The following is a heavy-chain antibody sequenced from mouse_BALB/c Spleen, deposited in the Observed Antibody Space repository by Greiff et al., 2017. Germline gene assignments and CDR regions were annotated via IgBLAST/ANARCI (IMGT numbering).Heavy chain of an antibody. Sequence: EVQRVESGGGLVKPGGSLKLSCAASGFTFSSYAMSWVRQTPEKRLEWVASISSGGSTYYPDSVKGRFTISRDNARNILYLQMSSLRSEDTAMYYCARAPITTVVAFDYWGQGTTLTVSS. CDR2: ISSGGST. CDR3: ARAPITTVVAFDY. V-gene: IGHV5-6-5*01. J-gene: IGHJ2*01. D-gene: IGHD1-1*01. CDR1: GFTFSSYA.